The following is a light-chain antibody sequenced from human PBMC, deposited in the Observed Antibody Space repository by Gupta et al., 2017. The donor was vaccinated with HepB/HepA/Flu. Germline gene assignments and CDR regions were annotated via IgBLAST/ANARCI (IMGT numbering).Light chain of an antibody. J-gene: IGLJ2*01. CDR1: SSDVGGYNY. Sequence: QSALTQPPSASGSPGQSVTISCPGTSSDVGGYNYVSWYQQHPGKAPKLMIYEVSKRPSGVPDRFSGSKSGNTASLTVSGLQAEDEADYYCISYAGSNNFVVFGGGTKLTVL. V-gene: IGLV2-8*01. CDR2: EVS. CDR3: ISYAGSNNFVV.